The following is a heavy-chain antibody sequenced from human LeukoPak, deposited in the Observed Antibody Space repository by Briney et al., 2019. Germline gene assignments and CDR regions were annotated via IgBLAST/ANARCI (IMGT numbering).Heavy chain of an antibody. J-gene: IGHJ5*02. V-gene: IGHV1-18*01. Sequence: ASVKVSCKASGYTFTSYGISWVRQAPGQGLEWMGWISAYNGNTNYAQKLQGRVTMTTDTSTSTAYMELRSLRSDDTAVYYCARDGDILTGFNWFDPWGQGTLVTVSS. CDR2: ISAYNGNT. D-gene: IGHD3-9*01. CDR1: GYTFTSYG. CDR3: ARDGDILTGFNWFDP.